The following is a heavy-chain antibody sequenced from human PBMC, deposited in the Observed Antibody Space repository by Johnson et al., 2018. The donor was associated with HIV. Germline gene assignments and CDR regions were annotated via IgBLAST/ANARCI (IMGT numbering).Heavy chain of an antibody. Sequence: QVQLVESGGGVVQPGKSLRLFCAASGFTFSSYAMHWVRQAPGKGLEWVAVISNDGSNKYYADSVKGRFTISREHSKSTLNLQMNNLRAEDTAVYYCARDTDDLWSGAGAFDIWGQGTMVTVSS. CDR2: ISNDGSNK. CDR1: GFTFSSYA. J-gene: IGHJ3*02. V-gene: IGHV3-30*03. D-gene: IGHD3-3*01. CDR3: ARDTDDLWSGAGAFDI.